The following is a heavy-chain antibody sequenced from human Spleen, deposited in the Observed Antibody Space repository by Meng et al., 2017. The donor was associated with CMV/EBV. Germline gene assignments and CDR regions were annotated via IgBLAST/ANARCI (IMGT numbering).Heavy chain of an antibody. J-gene: IGHJ4*02. V-gene: IGHV3-48*04. D-gene: IGHD3-3*02. Sequence: GESLKISCAASGFNFNISSINWVRQPPGKGLEWLSYISGDSGTTYYADSLKGRFTISRDNAKKSVYLQMNSLRAEDTAVYYCARDISRRFDYWGQGTLVTVSS. CDR2: ISGDSGTT. CDR3: ARDISRRFDY. CDR1: GFNFNISS.